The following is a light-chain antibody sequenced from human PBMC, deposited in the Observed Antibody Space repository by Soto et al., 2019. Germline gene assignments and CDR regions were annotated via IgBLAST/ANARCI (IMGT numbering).Light chain of an antibody. V-gene: IGKV3-20*01. Sequence: EIVLTQSPATLSVSPGERVALSCRASQGIGSTLAWYRQQPGQAPGLLIYDSNIRATGIPARFSGSGSGTDFTLTISRLEPEDFAVYYCQQYGSSPTFGGGTKVDIK. CDR1: QGIGST. CDR2: DSN. J-gene: IGKJ4*01. CDR3: QQYGSSPT.